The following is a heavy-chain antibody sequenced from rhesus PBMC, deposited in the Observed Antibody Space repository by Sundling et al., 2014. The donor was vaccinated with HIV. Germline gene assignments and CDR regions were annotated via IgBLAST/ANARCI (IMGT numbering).Heavy chain of an antibody. CDR3: AITTEEGYGLDS. Sequence: QVHLQASGPGLMKPSETLSLTCAVAGASISSGHYYWAWIRQPPGEGLEWLGFVYGNSGSTNYNPSLKSRVTISEDASKKQFSLKLTSLTAADTAVYYCAITTEEGYGLDSWGQGVVVTVSS. CDR1: GASISSGHYY. D-gene: IGHD3-9*01. J-gene: IGHJ6*01. V-gene: IGHV4S13*01. CDR2: VYGNSGST.